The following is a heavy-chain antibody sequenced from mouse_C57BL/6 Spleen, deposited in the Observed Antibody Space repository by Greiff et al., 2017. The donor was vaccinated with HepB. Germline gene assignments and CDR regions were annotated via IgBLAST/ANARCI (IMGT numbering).Heavy chain of an antibody. Sequence: EVQRVESGPGLVKPSQSLSLTCSVTGYSITSGYYWNWIRQFPGNKLEWMGYISYDGSNNYNPSLKNRISITRDTSKNQFFLKLNSVTTEDTATYYCAREGLLGSSGSFAYWGQGTLVTVSA. CDR2: ISYDGSN. V-gene: IGHV3-6*01. D-gene: IGHD3-2*02. CDR3: AREGLLGSSGSFAY. J-gene: IGHJ3*01. CDR1: GYSITSGYY.